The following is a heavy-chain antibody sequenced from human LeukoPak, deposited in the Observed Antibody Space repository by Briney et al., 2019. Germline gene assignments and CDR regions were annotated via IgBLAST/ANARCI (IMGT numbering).Heavy chain of an antibody. J-gene: IGHJ4*02. V-gene: IGHV3-33*01. CDR2: MWYDGSNK. CDR3: ARDSGGGWLQPPVDY. D-gene: IGHD5-24*01. Sequence: GGSLRLSCAASGFTFSSYGMHWVRQPPGKGMEWVAVMWYDGSNKYYADSVKGRFTISRDNSKNTLYLQMNSLRAEDTAVYYCARDSGGGWLQPPVDYWGQGTLVTVSS. CDR1: GFTFSSYG.